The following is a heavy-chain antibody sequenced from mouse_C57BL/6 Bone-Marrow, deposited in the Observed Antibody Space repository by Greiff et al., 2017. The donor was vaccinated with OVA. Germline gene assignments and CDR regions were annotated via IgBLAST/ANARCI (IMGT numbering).Heavy chain of an antibody. V-gene: IGHV1-81*01. D-gene: IGHD1-1*01. CDR2: IYPRSGNT. CDR3: ARDLLRHFDY. J-gene: IGHJ2*01. CDR1: GYTFTSYG. Sequence: QVQLQQSGAELARPGASVKLSCKASGYTFTSYGISWVKQRTGQGLEWIGEIYPRSGNTYYNEKFKGKATLTADKSSSTAYMELRSLTSEDSAVYFCARDLLRHFDYWGQGTTLTVSS.